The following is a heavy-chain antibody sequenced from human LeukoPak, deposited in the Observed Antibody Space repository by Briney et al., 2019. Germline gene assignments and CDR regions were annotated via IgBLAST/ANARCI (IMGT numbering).Heavy chain of an antibody. CDR1: GYTFTGYY. J-gene: IGHJ4*02. D-gene: IGHD5-12*01. CDR3: ARADIVATITPDY. V-gene: IGHV1-2*02. CDR2: INPNSGGT. Sequence: GASVKVSCTASGYTFTGYYMHWVRQAPGQGLEWMGWINPNSGGTNYAQKFQGRVTMTRDTSISTAYMELSRLRSDDTAVYYCARADIVATITPDYWGQGTLVTVSS.